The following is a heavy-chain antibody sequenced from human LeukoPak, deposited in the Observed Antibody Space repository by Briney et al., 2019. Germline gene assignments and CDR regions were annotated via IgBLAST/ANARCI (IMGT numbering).Heavy chain of an antibody. J-gene: IGHJ4*02. V-gene: IGHV3-66*04. CDR2: IYSGGST. CDR1: DFTVSRNY. CDR3: AKLERVKVSY. Sequence: GGSLRLSCAASDFTVSRNYMSWFRHAPGKGLEWVSVIYSGGSTKYADSVKGRYTISRDNSKNTLYLQMNGLRAEDSAVYYCAKLERVKVSYWGQGTLVTVSS. D-gene: IGHD2-8*01.